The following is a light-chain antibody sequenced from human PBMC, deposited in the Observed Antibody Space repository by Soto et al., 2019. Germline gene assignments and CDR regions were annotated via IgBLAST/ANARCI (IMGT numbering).Light chain of an antibody. J-gene: IGKJ1*01. CDR2: KAS. V-gene: IGKV1-5*03. CDR1: QSISNW. CDR3: QQYNSYWT. Sequence: DIQMTQSPSTLSASVGDRVTITCRASQSISNWLAWYQQKPGKAPKVLIYKASSLESGVPSRFSGSRSGTEFNLTISSLQPDDFATYYCQQYNSYWTF.